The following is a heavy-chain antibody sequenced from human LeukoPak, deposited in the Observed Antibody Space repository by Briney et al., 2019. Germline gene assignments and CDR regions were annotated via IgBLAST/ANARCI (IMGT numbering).Heavy chain of an antibody. Sequence: GASVKVSCKASGHRFTEYYIHWFRQPPGQGLEWMGCINPNSGGTYYGQMFQGRVTMTRDTSISTAYMQLSSLRSDDTAVYYCARGGGHYNFVYGCPWGQGTLATVSS. J-gene: IGHJ4*02. CDR2: INPNSGGT. CDR1: GHRFTEYY. V-gene: IGHV1-2*02. D-gene: IGHD3-3*01. CDR3: ARGGGHYNFVYGCP.